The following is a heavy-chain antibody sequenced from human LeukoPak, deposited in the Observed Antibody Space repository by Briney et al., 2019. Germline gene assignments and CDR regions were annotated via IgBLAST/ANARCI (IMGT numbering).Heavy chain of an antibody. Sequence: GGSLRLSCAASGFTFSNAWMSWVRQAPGKGLEWVSTIGGSGTGGSTYYADSVKGRFTISRDNSKNTLYLQMNTLSADDTAVYYCAKKTVASAAASCDYWGQGTLVTVSS. CDR3: AKKTVASAAASCDY. CDR1: GFTFSNAW. D-gene: IGHD2-2*01. V-gene: IGHV3-23*01. CDR2: IGGSGTGGST. J-gene: IGHJ4*02.